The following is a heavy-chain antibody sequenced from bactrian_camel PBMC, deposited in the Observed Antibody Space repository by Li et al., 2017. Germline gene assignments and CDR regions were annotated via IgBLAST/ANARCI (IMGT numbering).Heavy chain of an antibody. CDR2: IDHDGTP. V-gene: IGHV3S53*01. D-gene: IGHD4*01. CDR3: ATCSPTETQYSDSDH. Sequence: VQLVESGGGLAQPGGSLRLSCTAPGFTSKRCGMDWYRQREGKQREWVAVIDHDGTPKYPDSTKGRFTISVNKTADTVYLQMNSLKSEDTALYYCATCSPTETQYSDSDHWGHGTQVTV. J-gene: IGHJ4*01. CDR1: GFTSKRCG.